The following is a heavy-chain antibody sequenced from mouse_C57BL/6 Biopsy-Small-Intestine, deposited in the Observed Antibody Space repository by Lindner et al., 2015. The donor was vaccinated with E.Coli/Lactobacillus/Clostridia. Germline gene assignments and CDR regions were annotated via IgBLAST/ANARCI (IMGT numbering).Heavy chain of an antibody. CDR1: GYTFTGYY. CDR2: INPNSGGT. CDR3: ARIPYGDYAAFYI. V-gene: IGHV1-18*01. J-gene: IGHJ3*01. D-gene: IGHD2-13*01. Sequence: SVKVSCKASGYTFTGYYMYWVRQAPGQGLEWMGWINPNSGGTNYAQKFQGRVTMTRDTSISTAYMELSRLRSDDTAVYYCARIPYGDYAAFYIWGQGTMVTVSS.